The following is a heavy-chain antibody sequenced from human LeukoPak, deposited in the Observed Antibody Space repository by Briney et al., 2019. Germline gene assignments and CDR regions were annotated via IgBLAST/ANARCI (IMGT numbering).Heavy chain of an antibody. V-gene: IGHV3-23*01. CDR2: ISGSGGSI. D-gene: IGHD3-16*02. CDR3: AKAHLANSFLGELSLYLRALGNYFDY. CDR1: GFTFGDYA. J-gene: IGHJ4*02. Sequence: QSGGSLRLSCTASGFTFGDYAMSWVRQAPGKGLEWVSAISGSGGSIYYADSVKGRFTISRDNSKNTLYLQMNSLRAEDTAVYYCAKAHLANSFLGELSLYLRALGNYFDYWGQGTLVTVSS.